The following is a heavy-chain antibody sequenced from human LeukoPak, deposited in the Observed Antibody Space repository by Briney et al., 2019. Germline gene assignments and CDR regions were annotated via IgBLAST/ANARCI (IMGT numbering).Heavy chain of an antibody. CDR1: GFTFSDYY. Sequence: GGSLRLSCAASGFTFSDYYMSWIRQAPGKGLEWVSYISFSGSTIYYADSVKVRFTISRDNAKNSLYLQMNSLRAEDTAVYYCAKAGRWLHEAFDIWGQGTMVTVSS. D-gene: IGHD5-24*01. CDR2: ISFSGSTI. J-gene: IGHJ3*02. CDR3: AKAGRWLHEAFDI. V-gene: IGHV3-11*04.